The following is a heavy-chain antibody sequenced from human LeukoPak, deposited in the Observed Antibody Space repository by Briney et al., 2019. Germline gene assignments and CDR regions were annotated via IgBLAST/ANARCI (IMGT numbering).Heavy chain of an antibody. CDR1: GGSISSYY. CDR3: ARDSGGWYGRDY. D-gene: IGHD6-19*01. Sequence: SETLSLTCTVSGGSISSYYWSWIRQPPGKGLEWIGYIYYSGSTNYNPSLKSRVTISVDTSKNQFSLKLSSVTAADTAVYYCARDSGGWYGRDYWGQGTLVTVSS. CDR2: IYYSGST. V-gene: IGHV4-59*01. J-gene: IGHJ4*02.